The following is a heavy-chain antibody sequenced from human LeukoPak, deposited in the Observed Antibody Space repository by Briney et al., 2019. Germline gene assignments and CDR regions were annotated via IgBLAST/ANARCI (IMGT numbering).Heavy chain of an antibody. CDR3: AKGQVAAS. CDR1: GFSFSSYA. CDR2: LSGTGGST. J-gene: IGHJ4*02. D-gene: IGHD6-19*01. V-gene: IGHV3-23*01. Sequence: GGSLRLSCAASGFSFSSYAMHWVRQAPGKGLEWVSALSGTGGSTYYADSVKGRFTISRDNSKGTLYLQMNSLRAEDTALYYCAKGQVAASWGQGTLVTVSS.